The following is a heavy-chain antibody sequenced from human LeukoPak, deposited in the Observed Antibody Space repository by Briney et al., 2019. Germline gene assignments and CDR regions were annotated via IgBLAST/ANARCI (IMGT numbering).Heavy chain of an antibody. CDR2: ISASGDTT. V-gene: IGHV3-23*01. CDR1: GLTFSRYA. D-gene: IGHD4-23*01. CDR3: AKERWTTTAFDY. J-gene: IGHJ4*02. Sequence: PGGSPRLSCAVSGLTFSRYAMNWVRQAPGKGLEWVSGISASGDTTYYADSVKGRFTISRDNSKNTLYLHMNTLRAEDTAVYYCAKERWTTTAFDYWGQGTLVTVSS.